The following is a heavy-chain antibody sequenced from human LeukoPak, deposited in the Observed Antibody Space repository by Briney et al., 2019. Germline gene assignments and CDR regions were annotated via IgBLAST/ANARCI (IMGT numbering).Heavy chain of an antibody. Sequence: GGSLRLSCAASGFTFSSYAMHWVRQAPGMGLEWLAVISYDGSNKFYADSVKGRFTIFRDDSKDTLYLHMSSLRAEDTAVYSCVRPRTAKIPSDFDFWGQGTLVTVSS. D-gene: IGHD5-18*01. CDR2: ISYDGSNK. CDR1: GFTFSSYA. V-gene: IGHV3-30*04. J-gene: IGHJ4*02. CDR3: VRPRTAKIPSDFDF.